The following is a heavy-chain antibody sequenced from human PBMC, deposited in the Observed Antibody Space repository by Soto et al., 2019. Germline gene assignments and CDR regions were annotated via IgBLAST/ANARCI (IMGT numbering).Heavy chain of an antibody. CDR2: IYPSVSS. V-gene: IGHV4-38-2*02. J-gene: IGHJ4*02. Sequence: PSETLSLTCSVSGFAISRGYYWSWVRQPPRKRLEWIGSIYPSVSSYHNPSLATRLRLSIDTSKNQFTLNLTSVTAADTALYFCAREKVGTTFFDNWGQGIQGTVSS. CDR3: AREKVGTTFFDN. D-gene: IGHD1-1*01. CDR1: GFAISRGYY.